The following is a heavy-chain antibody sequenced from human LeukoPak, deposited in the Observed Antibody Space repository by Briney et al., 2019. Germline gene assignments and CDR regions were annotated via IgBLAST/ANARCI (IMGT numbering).Heavy chain of an antibody. J-gene: IGHJ3*02. CDR3: ARDQGSWRLDAFDI. Sequence: ASVKASCKASGYTFTGYYMHWVRQAPGQGLEWMGWINPNSGGTNYAQKFQGRVTMTRDTSISTAYMELSRLRSDDTAVYYCARDQGSWRLDAFDIWGQGTMVTVSS. D-gene: IGHD1-26*01. CDR2: INPNSGGT. CDR1: GYTFTGYY. V-gene: IGHV1-2*02.